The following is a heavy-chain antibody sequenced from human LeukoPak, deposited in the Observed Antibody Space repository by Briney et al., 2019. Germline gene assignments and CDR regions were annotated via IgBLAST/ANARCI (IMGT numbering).Heavy chain of an antibody. CDR2: TYYRSKWYN. D-gene: IGHD1-1*01. J-gene: IGHJ4*02. V-gene: IGHV6-1*01. CDR3: ARVQPLRADFDY. CDR1: GDSVSSNSAA. Sequence: SQTLSLTCAISGDSVSSNSAAWNWIRQSPSRGLEWLGRTYYRSKWYNDYAVSVKSRITINPDTSKNQFSLKLSSVTAADTAVYYCARVQPLRADFDYWGQGTLVTVSS.